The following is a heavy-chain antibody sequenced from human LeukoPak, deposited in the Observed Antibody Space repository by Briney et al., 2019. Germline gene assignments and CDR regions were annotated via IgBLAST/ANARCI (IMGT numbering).Heavy chain of an antibody. V-gene: IGHV7-4-1*02. CDR1: GYTFTSYA. CDR3: ARMTEDAVTTMFYWFDP. Sequence: ASVKVSCKASGYTFTSYAMNWVRQAPGQGLEWMGWTNTNTGNPTYAQGFTGRFVFSLDTSVSTAYLQISSLKAEDTAVYYCARMTEDAVTTMFYWFDPWGQGTLVTVSS. CDR2: TNTNTGNP. J-gene: IGHJ5*02. D-gene: IGHD4-11*01.